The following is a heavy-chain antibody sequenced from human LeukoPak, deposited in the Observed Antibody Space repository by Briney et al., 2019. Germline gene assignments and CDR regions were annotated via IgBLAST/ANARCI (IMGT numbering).Heavy chain of an antibody. CDR3: GRHRPLPVVGLYYFDY. D-gene: IGHD6-19*01. J-gene: IGHJ4*02. Sequence: PSETLSLTCIVSGCSIKSYSWSWMRQPPGKGLEWIGCIYYSGRTIYNPSLMSGGTISVDTSKNQVSLMVTSVTAADEAVYYCGRHRPLPVVGLYYFDYWGQGTLVTVSS. V-gene: IGHV4-59*08. CDR1: GCSIKSYS. CDR2: IYYSGRT.